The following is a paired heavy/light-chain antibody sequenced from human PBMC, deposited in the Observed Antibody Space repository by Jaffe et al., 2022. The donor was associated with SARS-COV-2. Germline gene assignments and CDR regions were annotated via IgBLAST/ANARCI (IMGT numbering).Heavy chain of an antibody. Sequence: EVRLVESGGGLVQPGGSLRLSCAASGFTFTTYAMTWVRQAPGKGLEWVSSISGDGGDTKYADSVKGRFTISRDTSKNTLYLQMNSLRAEDTAVYFCAKCSAGCYRGFFECWGLGTQVTVSS. J-gene: IGHJ4*02. V-gene: IGHV3-23*04. CDR1: GFTFTTYA. D-gene: IGHD2-2*01. CDR2: ISGDGGDT. CDR3: AKCSAGCYRGFFEC.
Light chain of an antibody. CDR1: HSISTY. J-gene: IGKJ2*01. Sequence: DIQMTQSPSSLSASVGDSVTITCRASHSISTYLNWYQLKSGRAPTLLIYAASTLQSGVPSRFSGRGSGTDFTLTISSLQPEDFATYYCQQSYSNSPYTFGQGTKLEIQ. V-gene: IGKV1-39*01. CDR2: AAS. CDR3: QQSYSNSPYT.